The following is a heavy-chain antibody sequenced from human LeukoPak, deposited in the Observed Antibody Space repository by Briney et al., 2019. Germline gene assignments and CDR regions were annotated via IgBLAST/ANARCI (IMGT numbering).Heavy chain of an antibody. Sequence: ASVKVSCKASGYTFTSYYTHWVRQAPGQGLEWMGIINPSGGSTSYAQKFQGRVTMTRDTSTSTVYMELSSLRSEDTAVYYCARDQTPRTHYYDSSGYAKYWGQGTLVTVSS. CDR3: ARDQTPRTHYYDSSGYAKY. J-gene: IGHJ4*02. V-gene: IGHV1-46*01. CDR1: GYTFTSYY. CDR2: INPSGGST. D-gene: IGHD3-22*01.